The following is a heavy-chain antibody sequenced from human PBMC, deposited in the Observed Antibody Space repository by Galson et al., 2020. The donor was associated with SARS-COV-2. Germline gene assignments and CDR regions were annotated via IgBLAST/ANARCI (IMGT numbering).Heavy chain of an antibody. CDR3: ARVGNYGSGSYYRRPFDL. CDR2: IYDRGSP. D-gene: IGHD3-10*01. J-gene: IGHJ3*01. CDR1: GDSFSDYF. V-gene: IGHV4-59*01. Sequence: SETLSLTCTVSGDSFSDYFWSWIRQPPGKGLEWIGNIYDRGSPDYSPSLKSRVTISLGTSKSQFSMKLSSVTAADTAVYYCARVGNYGSGSYYRRPFDLWGQGTLVTVSS.